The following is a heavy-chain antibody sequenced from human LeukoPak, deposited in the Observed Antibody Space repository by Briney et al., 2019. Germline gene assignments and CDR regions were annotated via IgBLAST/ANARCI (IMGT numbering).Heavy chain of an antibody. CDR1: GGSISSSNYY. CDR3: ARRRIVATIDY. D-gene: IGHD5-12*01. J-gene: IGHJ4*02. CDR2: IYYSGST. V-gene: IGHV4-39*01. Sequence: SETLSLTCTVSGGSISSSNYYWGLIRQPPGKGLEWIGSIYYSGSTYYNPSLKSRVTISVDTSKNQFSLKLSSVTAADTAVYCCARRRIVATIDYWGQGTLVTVSS.